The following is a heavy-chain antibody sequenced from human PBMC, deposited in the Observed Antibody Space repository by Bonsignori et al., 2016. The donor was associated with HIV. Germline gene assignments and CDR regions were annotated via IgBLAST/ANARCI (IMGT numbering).Heavy chain of an antibody. J-gene: IGHJ4*02. V-gene: IGHV4-34*01. D-gene: IGHD6-19*01. Sequence: QVQLQQWGAGLLKPSETLSLTCAVYSGTFTSSYWTWIRQSPGKGVEWIGEINHSGKADYNPSLKGRVTISVDTSKKQFSLRLTSVTAADTAVYYCTRRPHGWTRTYFDYWGQGTLVTVSS. CDR1: SGTFTSSY. CDR3: TRRPHGWTRTYFDY. CDR2: INHSGKA.